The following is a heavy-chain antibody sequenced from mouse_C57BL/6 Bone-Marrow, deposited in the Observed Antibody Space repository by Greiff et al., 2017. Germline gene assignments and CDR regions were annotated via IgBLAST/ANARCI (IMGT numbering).Heavy chain of an antibody. V-gene: IGHV5-2*01. Sequence: DVMLVESGGGLVQPGESLKLSCESNEYEFPSHDMSWVRKTPEKRLELVAAINSDGGSTYYPDTMESRFILSRDQTKKTLYLQIGSLRSGDTALYYCARQVVYDGYSYGYFDVWGTGTTVTVSS. J-gene: IGHJ1*03. D-gene: IGHD2-3*01. CDR3: ARQVVYDGYSYGYFDV. CDR2: INSDGGST. CDR1: EYEFPSHD.